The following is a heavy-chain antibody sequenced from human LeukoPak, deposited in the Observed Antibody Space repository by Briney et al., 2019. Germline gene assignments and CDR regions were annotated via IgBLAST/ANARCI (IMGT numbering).Heavy chain of an antibody. CDR2: ISTSSSYI. CDR1: GFTFSSHS. J-gene: IGHJ3*02. V-gene: IGHV3-21*01. CDR3: ARDPTSAGAQYVSDI. Sequence: GGSLRLSCAASGFTFSSHSMNWVRQAPGKGLEWVSSISTSSSYIYYADSVKGRFTISRDNAKKSLYLQMNSLRAEDTAVYYCARDPTSAGAQYVSDIWGQGTMVTVSS. D-gene: IGHD3-16*01.